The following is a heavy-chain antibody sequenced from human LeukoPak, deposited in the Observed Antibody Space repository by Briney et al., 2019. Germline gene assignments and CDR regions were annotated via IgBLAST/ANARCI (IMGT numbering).Heavy chain of an antibody. V-gene: IGHV4-39*02. J-gene: IGHJ4*02. Sequence: SETLSLTCTVSGGSISSSSGYGGWIRQPPGKGLEWIGSIFYSGTTYYNPSLKSRVTISLDTSKTHFSLNLNFVTAADTAVYYCARKVEYSGGNYFDYWGQGALVTVSS. D-gene: IGHD4-23*01. CDR3: ARKVEYSGGNYFDY. CDR2: IFYSGTT. CDR1: GGSISSSSGY.